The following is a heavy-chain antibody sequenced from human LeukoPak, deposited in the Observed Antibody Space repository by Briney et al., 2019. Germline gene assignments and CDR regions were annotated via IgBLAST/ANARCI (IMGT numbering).Heavy chain of an antibody. CDR1: GYSITSYW. V-gene: IGHV5-51*01. J-gene: IGHJ4*02. D-gene: IGHD4-17*01. Sequence: GESLKISCMGSGYSITSYWIAWVRQMPGKGLEWIGIIYPGDSDTRYSPSFQGQVTISADKSISTAYLQWSSLKASDTAMYYSARHFRSNGDYGPPDYWGQGTLVTVSS. CDR2: IYPGDSDT. CDR3: ARHFRSNGDYGPPDY.